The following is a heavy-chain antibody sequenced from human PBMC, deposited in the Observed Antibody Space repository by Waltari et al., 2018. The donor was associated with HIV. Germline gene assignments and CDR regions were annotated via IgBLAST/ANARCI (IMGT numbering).Heavy chain of an antibody. CDR2: INPNSDNT. D-gene: IGHD5-18*01. J-gene: IGHJ4*02. V-gene: IGHV1-8*01. CDR1: GYTFTNYD. Sequence: QVQLVQSGAEVRKPGASVKVSCKASGYTFTNYDINWVRQATGQGLGWMGWINPNSDNTGKEQKVQGRDTMTRDTARSTADMELTSRTAEDTAVYHCARGRGYSYGYSDLWRQGTLVTVAS. CDR3: ARGRGYSYGYSDL.